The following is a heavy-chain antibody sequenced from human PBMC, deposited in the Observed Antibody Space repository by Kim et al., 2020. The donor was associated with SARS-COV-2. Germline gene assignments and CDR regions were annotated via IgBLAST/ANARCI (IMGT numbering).Heavy chain of an antibody. D-gene: IGHD3-16*01. J-gene: IGHJ4*02. V-gene: IGHV4-39*07. Sequence: TSPTPTLKSRVTISGDTSQNQFSLKLGSVTAADTAVYYCARVVGGSCIDYWGQGTLVTVSS. CDR2: T. CDR3: ARVVGGSCIDY.